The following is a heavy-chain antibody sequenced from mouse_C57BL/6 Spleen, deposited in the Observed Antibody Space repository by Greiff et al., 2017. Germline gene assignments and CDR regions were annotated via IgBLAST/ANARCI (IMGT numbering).Heavy chain of an antibody. J-gene: IGHJ4*01. D-gene: IGHD2-14*01. CDR1: GFTFSSYA. Sequence: EVMLVESGGGLVKPGGSLKLSCAASGFTFSSYAMSWVRQTPDKRLEWVATISDGGSYTYYPDNVKGRLTISRANAKNNLYLQMSHLKSEDTAMYYCAREVPIKAMGYWGQGTSVTVSS. V-gene: IGHV5-4*01. CDR2: ISDGGSYT. CDR3: AREVPIKAMGY.